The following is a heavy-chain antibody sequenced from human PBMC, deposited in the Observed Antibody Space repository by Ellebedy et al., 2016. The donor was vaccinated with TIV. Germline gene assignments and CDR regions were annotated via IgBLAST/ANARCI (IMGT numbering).Heavy chain of an antibody. V-gene: IGHV3-43D*03. Sequence: PGGSLRLSCAASGFAFGDYAMHWVRQAPGKGLEWVSFITWDGGSSFYAASLEVRFTISRDNSKNSLYLHMNSLRAEDTAFYYCAKDKGPYTSSSPDYWGQGTLVTVSS. J-gene: IGHJ4*02. CDR1: GFAFGDYA. D-gene: IGHD2-2*02. CDR3: AKDKGPYTSSSPDY. CDR2: ITWDGGSS.